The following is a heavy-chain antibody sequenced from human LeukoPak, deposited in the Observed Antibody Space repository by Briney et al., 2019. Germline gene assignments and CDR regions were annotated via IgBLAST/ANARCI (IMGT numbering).Heavy chain of an antibody. CDR2: ISAYNGNT. Sequence: ASVKVSCKASGYTFTSCGISWVRQAPGQGPEWMGWISAYNGNTNYAQKLQGRVTMTTDTSTSTAYMELRGLRSDDTAVYYCARDSPYDSSGYYYGSWGQGTLVTVSS. CDR1: GYTFTSCG. J-gene: IGHJ4*02. CDR3: ARDSPYDSSGYYYGS. V-gene: IGHV1-18*01. D-gene: IGHD3-22*01.